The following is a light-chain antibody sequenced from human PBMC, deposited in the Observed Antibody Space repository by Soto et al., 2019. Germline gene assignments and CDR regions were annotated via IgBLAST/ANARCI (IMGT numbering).Light chain of an antibody. CDR1: QSVSSY. CDR2: DAS. V-gene: IGKV3-11*01. J-gene: IGKJ3*01. Sequence: EIVLTQSPATLSLSPGERATLSCRASQSVSSYLAWYQQKPGQAPRLLIYDASNRATGIPARFSGSGSGTDFTLTISSLEPEDFAVYYCQHRSIWSFTFGPGTKVDLK. CDR3: QHRSIWSFT.